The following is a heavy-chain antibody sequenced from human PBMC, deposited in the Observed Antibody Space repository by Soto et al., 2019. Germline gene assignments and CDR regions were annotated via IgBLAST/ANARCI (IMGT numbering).Heavy chain of an antibody. J-gene: IGHJ6*03. CDR3: VRGYYYYYVDV. CDR1: GGPISSYY. Sequence: SETLSLTCTVSGGPISSYYWSWIRQPPGKGLEWIGYIYYSGSTNYNPSLKSRVTISVDTSKNQFSLKLNSVTAADTAVYYCVRGYYYYYVDVWGKGTTGTVSS. V-gene: IGHV4-59*08. CDR2: IYYSGST.